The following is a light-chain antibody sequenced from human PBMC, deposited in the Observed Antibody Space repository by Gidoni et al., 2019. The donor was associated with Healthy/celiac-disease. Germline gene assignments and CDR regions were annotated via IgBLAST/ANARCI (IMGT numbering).Light chain of an antibody. J-gene: IGLJ2*01. CDR1: KLGDKY. CDR3: QAWDSSTHVV. CDR2: QDS. Sequence: SYELTQPLSVSVSPGQTARITCSGDKLGDKYACWYQQKPGQSPVLVIYQDSKRPSGIPERFSGSNSGNTATLTISGTQAMDEADYYCQAWDSSTHVVFGGGTKLTVL. V-gene: IGLV3-1*01.